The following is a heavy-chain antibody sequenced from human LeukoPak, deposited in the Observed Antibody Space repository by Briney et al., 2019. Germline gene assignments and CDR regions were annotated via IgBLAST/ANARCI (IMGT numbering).Heavy chain of an antibody. CDR2: IWSDGSNR. D-gene: IGHD4-11*01. CDR1: GFIYSHYG. V-gene: IGHV3-33*01. CDR3: VRDAQRGFDYSNSLKY. J-gene: IGHJ4*01. Sequence: PGGSLRLSCAAPGFIYSHYGMHWVRQAPGKGLEWVAVIWSDGSNRFYAGSVKGRFTISRDNSQRTLFLQMNSLRVDDTAMYYCVRDAQRGFDYSNSLKYWGHGTLVTVSS.